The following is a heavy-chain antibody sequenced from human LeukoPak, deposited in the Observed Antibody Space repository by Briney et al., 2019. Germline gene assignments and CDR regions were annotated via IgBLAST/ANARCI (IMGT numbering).Heavy chain of an antibody. CDR2: ISYDGSNK. CDR3: ARDLTNYYDSSGYYYSSPDY. J-gene: IGHJ4*02. D-gene: IGHD3-22*01. CDR1: GFTFSSYA. V-gene: IGHV3-30*01. Sequence: GGSLRLSCAASGFTFSSYAMHWVRQAPGKGLEWEAVISYDGSNKYYADSVKGRFIISRDNSKNTLYLQMNSLRAEDTAVYYCARDLTNYYDSSGYYYSSPDYWGQGTLVTVSS.